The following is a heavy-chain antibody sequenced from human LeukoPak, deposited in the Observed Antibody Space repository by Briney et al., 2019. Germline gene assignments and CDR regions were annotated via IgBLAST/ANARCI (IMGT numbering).Heavy chain of an antibody. CDR3: ARDFPQTDY. CDR1: GYTFTGYH. CDR2: INPNSGGT. J-gene: IGHJ4*02. Sequence: ASVKVSCKASGYTFTGYHVHWVRQAPGQGLEWMGWINPNSGGTNYAQKFQGRVTMTGDTSTSTVYVELSSLRSEDTAVYYCARDFPQTDYWGQGTLVTVSS. V-gene: IGHV1-2*02.